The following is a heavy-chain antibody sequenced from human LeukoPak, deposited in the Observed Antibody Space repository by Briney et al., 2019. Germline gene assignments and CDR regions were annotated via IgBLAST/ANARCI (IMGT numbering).Heavy chain of an antibody. CDR3: AKDGGLHLYYYYNYMDI. CDR1: GFTFNSYG. Sequence: GGSLRLSCAASGFTFNSYGMHWVRQAPGKGLEWVAFIRYDGSYEYYADSVKGRFSISRDNSKTTLYLQMYSLRSEDTAVYYCAKDGGLHLYYYYNYMDIWGKGTTVTVSS. CDR2: IRYDGSYE. D-gene: IGHD5-24*01. J-gene: IGHJ6*03. V-gene: IGHV3-30*02.